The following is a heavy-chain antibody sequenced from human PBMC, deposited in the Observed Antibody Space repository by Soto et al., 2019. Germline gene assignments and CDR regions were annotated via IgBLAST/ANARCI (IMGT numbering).Heavy chain of an antibody. CDR3: ARQADCGSTSCYCDY. CDR2: IDPGDSSP. Sequence: GESLKISCNGSGHSFTSYWISWVRQMPGKGLEWMGMIDPGDSSPSYSPSFQGQVTISVDRSISTAYLQWTSLKASDTAMYYCARQADCGSTSCYCDYWGQGTLVTVSS. V-gene: IGHV5-51*01. D-gene: IGHD2-2*01. CDR1: GHSFTSYW. J-gene: IGHJ4*02.